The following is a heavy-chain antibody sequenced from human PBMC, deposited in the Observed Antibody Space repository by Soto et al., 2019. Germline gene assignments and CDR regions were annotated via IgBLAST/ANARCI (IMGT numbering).Heavy chain of an antibody. CDR3: ARLVYDSRLNYLYFDH. CDR1: GVSISSGNW. J-gene: IGHJ4*02. V-gene: IGHV4-4*02. D-gene: IGHD3-22*01. CDR2: VYNDGSA. Sequence: KASETLSLTCDVSGVSISSGNWWSWVRQPPGKGLEWIAEVYNDGSANYHPSLESRATISVDRSKNQFSLRLSSVTAADTGKYYCARLVYDSRLNYLYFDHWGRGTLVTVSS.